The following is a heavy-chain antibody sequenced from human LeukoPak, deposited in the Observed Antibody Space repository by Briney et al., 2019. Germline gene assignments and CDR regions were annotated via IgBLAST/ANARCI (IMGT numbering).Heavy chain of an antibody. V-gene: IGHV3-21*01. Sequence: SVKGRFTISRDNAKNSLYLQMNSLRAEDTAVYYCATRYAAQYYFDYWGQGTLVTVSS. D-gene: IGHD6-25*01. J-gene: IGHJ4*02. CDR3: ATRYAAQYYFDY.